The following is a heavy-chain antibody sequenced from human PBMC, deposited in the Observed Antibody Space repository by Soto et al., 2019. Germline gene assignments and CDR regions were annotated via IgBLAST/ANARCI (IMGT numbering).Heavy chain of an antibody. Sequence: QAQLMQSGTEVRKPGASVNVSCKASGYTFTGYGVNWLRQAPGQGLEWMGWISPYNGDTKYAQKFHGRDTMTRNTSTSTIYMELRSLRSDDTAVYYCARNGDSNWGMCWYFDLWGRGALVTVSS. CDR1: GYTFTGYG. CDR2: ISPYNGDT. D-gene: IGHD7-27*01. V-gene: IGHV1-18*01. J-gene: IGHJ2*01. CDR3: ARNGDSNWGMCWYFDL.